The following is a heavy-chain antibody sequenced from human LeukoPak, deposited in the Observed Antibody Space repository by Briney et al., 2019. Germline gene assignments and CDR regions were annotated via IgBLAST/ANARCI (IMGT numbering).Heavy chain of an antibody. D-gene: IGHD3-10*01. J-gene: IGHJ5*02. Sequence: ASVKVSCKASGYTFTSYDINWVRQATGQGLEWMGWMNPNSGNTGYAQKFQGRVTMTRNTSISTAYMELSSLRSDDTAVYYCARNLLLWFGELTHNWFDPWGQGTLVTVSS. CDR1: GYTFTSYD. V-gene: IGHV1-8*01. CDR3: ARNLLLWFGELTHNWFDP. CDR2: MNPNSGNT.